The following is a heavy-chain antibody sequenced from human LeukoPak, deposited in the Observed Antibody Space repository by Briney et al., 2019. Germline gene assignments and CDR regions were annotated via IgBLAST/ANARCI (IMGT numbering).Heavy chain of an antibody. Sequence: GGSLRLSCAASGFTFSSYAMSWVRQAPGKGLEWVSAISGSGGSTYYADSVKGRFTISRDNSKNTLYLQMNSLRAEDTAVYYCAKDQGAAAGPRVHFQHWGQGTLVTVSS. CDR1: GFTFSSYA. J-gene: IGHJ1*01. CDR3: AKDQGAAAGPRVHFQH. CDR2: ISGSGGST. V-gene: IGHV3-23*01. D-gene: IGHD6-13*01.